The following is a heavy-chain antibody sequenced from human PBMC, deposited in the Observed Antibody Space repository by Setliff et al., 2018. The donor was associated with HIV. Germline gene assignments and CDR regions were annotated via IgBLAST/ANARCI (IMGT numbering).Heavy chain of an antibody. CDR3: ARRRGGYFDY. CDR2: INTGNDNT. CDR1: GYTLTSHV. V-gene: IGHV1-3*04. Sequence: GASVKVSCKASGYTLTSHVLHWVRQAPGQGLEWMGWINTGNDNTQYSQRFQGRVRFSKDTSATTAAMELSNLASEDTAVYYCARRRGGYFDYWGHGTLVTVSS. J-gene: IGHJ4*01. D-gene: IGHD3-16*01.